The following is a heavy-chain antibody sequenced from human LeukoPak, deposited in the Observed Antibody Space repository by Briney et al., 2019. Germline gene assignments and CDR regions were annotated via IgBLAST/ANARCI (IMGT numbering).Heavy chain of an antibody. J-gene: IGHJ3*02. CDR2: MSPNSGNT. V-gene: IGHV1-8*01. Sequence: GASVKVSCKASGYTFTSYDINWVRQATGQGLEWMGWMSPNSGNTGYAQKFQGRVTMTRNTSISTAYRGLSSLRSEDTAVYYCARGEVAALLDAFDIWGQGTMVTVSS. CDR3: ARGEVAALLDAFDI. D-gene: IGHD2-15*01. CDR1: GYTFTSYD.